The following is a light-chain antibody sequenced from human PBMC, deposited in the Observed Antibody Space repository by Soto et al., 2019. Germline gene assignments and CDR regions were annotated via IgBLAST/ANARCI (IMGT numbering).Light chain of an antibody. Sequence: DIQMTQSPSSLSASVGDRVTITCRASQSISNYLNWYQQKPGRVPKLLIYATSTLQSGVPSRFSGSGSGTDFTLTISRLQHEDFATYYCQQSYSMPRTTFGQGTPLEIK. V-gene: IGKV1-39*01. CDR1: QSISNY. CDR2: ATS. CDR3: QQSYSMPRTT. J-gene: IGKJ2*01.